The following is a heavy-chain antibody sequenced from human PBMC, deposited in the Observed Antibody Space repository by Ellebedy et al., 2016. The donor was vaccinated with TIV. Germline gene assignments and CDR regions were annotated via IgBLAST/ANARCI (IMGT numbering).Heavy chain of an antibody. CDR3: ARDDTIGSLRTDDAFDV. D-gene: IGHD3-22*01. V-gene: IGHV3-11*04. CDR2: ISSSGTTI. J-gene: IGHJ3*01. Sequence: PGGSLRLSCAASGFSFSDYYMNWIRQAPGKGLEWVSYISSSGTTIYYADSVKGRFTISRDNAKNSLYLQMNSLRAEDTAVYYCARDDTIGSLRTDDAFDVWGQGTMVTVSS. CDR1: GFSFSDYY.